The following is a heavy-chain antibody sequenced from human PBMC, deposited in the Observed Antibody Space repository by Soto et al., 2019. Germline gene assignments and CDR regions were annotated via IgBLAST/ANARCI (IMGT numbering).Heavy chain of an antibody. V-gene: IGHV5-51*01. Sequence: PGESLKISCKGSGYSFTSYWIGWVRQMPGKGLEWMGIIYPGDSDTRYSPSFQGQVTISADKSISTAYLQWSSLKASDTAMYYCARQSTGGLYYYNYYGMDVLGQGTTVTVSS. CDR2: IYPGDSDT. D-gene: IGHD3-10*01. CDR3: ARQSTGGLYYYNYYGMDV. J-gene: IGHJ6*02. CDR1: GYSFTSYW.